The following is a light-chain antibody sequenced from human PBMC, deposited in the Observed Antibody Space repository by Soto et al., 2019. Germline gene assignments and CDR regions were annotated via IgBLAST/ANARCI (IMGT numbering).Light chain of an antibody. Sequence: DLQMTQFPSSLSASVGDRVTITCRASPDIRTFLAWYQQRPGKVPKLLIYAASTLQSGVPSRFSGSGSGTDFTLIISSLQPEDVATYYCQKYNIAPWTFGHGTRVEI. J-gene: IGKJ1*01. V-gene: IGKV1-27*01. CDR3: QKYNIAPWT. CDR2: AAS. CDR1: PDIRTF.